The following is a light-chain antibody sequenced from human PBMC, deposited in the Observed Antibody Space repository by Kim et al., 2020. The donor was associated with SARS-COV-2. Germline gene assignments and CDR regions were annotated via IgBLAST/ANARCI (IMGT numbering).Light chain of an antibody. CDR3: VLYMGSGIKV. CDR2: STN. J-gene: IGLJ3*02. CDR1: SGSVSTSYY. V-gene: IGLV8-61*01. Sequence: QTVVTQEPSFSVSPGGTVTLTCGLSSGSVSTSYYPSWYHQTPGQAPRTLIYSTNTRSSGVPDRFSGSILGNKAALTITGAQADDESDYYCVLYMGSGIKVFGGGTQLTVL.